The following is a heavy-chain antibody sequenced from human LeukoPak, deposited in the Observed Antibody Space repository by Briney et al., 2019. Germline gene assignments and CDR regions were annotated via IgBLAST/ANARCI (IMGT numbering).Heavy chain of an antibody. CDR1: GGSISSSSYY. J-gene: IGHJ4*02. Sequence: SETLSLTCTVSGGSISSSSYYWSWIRQPPGKGLEWIGYIYYSGSTNYNPSLKSRVTILVDTSKNQFSLKLSSVTAADTALYYCARAPTVGASIDYWGQGTLVTVSS. CDR3: ARAPTVGASIDY. D-gene: IGHD1-26*01. V-gene: IGHV4-61*01. CDR2: IYYSGST.